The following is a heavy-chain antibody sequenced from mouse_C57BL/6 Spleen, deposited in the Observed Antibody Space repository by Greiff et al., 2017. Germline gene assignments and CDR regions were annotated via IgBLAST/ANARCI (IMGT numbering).Heavy chain of an antibody. CDR3: ARYYSNYGYYAMDY. CDR2: IYPGSGST. V-gene: IGHV1-55*01. CDR1: GYTFTCYW. Sequence: QVQLQQPGAELVKPGASVKMSCKASGYTFTCYWITWVKQRPGQGLEWIGDIYPGSGSTNYNEKFKSKATLTVDTSSSTAYMQLSSLTSEDSAVYYCARYYSNYGYYAMDYWGQGTSVTVSS. J-gene: IGHJ4*01. D-gene: IGHD2-5*01.